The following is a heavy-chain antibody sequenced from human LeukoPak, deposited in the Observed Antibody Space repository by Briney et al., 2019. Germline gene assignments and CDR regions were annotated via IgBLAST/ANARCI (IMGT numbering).Heavy chain of an antibody. J-gene: IGHJ2*01. Sequence: PSETLSLTCTVPGGSISSYYWSWIRQPPGNGLEWIGYIYNSGITNYNPSLKSRVTISVDTSKNQFSLKVTSVTAADTAVYYCARGARGFIPASLKSFDLWGRGTRVTVSS. V-gene: IGHV4-59*01. CDR1: GGSISSYY. CDR3: ARGARGFIPASLKSFDL. CDR2: IYNSGIT. D-gene: IGHD2-2*01.